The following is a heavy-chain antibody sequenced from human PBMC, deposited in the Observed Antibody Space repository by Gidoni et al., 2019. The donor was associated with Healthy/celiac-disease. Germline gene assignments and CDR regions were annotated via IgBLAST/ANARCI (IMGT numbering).Heavy chain of an antibody. CDR3: ARDQGTHIQLWTYGSASMAD. CDR2: ISSSSSYI. Sequence: EVQLVESGGGLVKPGGSLRLSCAASGFTFSSYSMNWVRQAPGKGLEWVSSISSSSSYIYYADSAKGRFTISRDNAKNSLYLQMNSLRAEDTAVYYCARDQGTHIQLWTYGSASMADWGQGTLVTVSS. V-gene: IGHV3-21*01. CDR1: GFTFSSYS. J-gene: IGHJ4*02. D-gene: IGHD5-18*01.